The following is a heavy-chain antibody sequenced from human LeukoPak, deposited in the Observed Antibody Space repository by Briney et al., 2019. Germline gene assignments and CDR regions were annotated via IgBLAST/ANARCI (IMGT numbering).Heavy chain of an antibody. CDR1: GFTFSSYG. J-gene: IGHJ4*02. D-gene: IGHD2-8*01. CDR2: ISYDGSNK. Sequence: PGGSLRLSCAASGFTFSSYGMHWVRQAPGKGLEWVAVISYDGSNKYYADSVKGRFTISRDNSKNTLYLQMNSLRAEDTAVYYCAKVFVPGHSYEIGYWGQGTLVTVSS. CDR3: AKVFVPGHSYEIGY. V-gene: IGHV3-30*18.